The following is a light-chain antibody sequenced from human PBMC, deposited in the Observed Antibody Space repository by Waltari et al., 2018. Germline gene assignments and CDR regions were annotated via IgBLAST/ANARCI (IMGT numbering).Light chain of an antibody. CDR1: QRVSKW. CDR3: QQYNDYSSWT. V-gene: IGKV1-5*01. CDR2: DAS. J-gene: IGKJ1*01. Sequence: DIQMTQSPSTLSASVGDRVTMTCRASQRVSKWVAWYHQRPGKAPKVLIYDASFLERGVQSRISGSGSGTEFTLTISYLQPDDFATYYCQQYNDYSSWTFGQGTRV.